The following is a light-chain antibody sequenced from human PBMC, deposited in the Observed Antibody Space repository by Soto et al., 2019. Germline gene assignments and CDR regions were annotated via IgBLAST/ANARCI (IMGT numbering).Light chain of an antibody. Sequence: EIVLTQSPGTLSLSPGEGATLSCRASQSVNSNYFAWYQQKPGQAPRLLIYGASNRATGIPDRFSGSGSGTKSTLFISRLEPEDFAVYYCQQYGSAYTFGQGTKLEIK. CDR3: QQYGSAYT. CDR2: GAS. CDR1: QSVNSNY. J-gene: IGKJ2*01. V-gene: IGKV3-20*01.